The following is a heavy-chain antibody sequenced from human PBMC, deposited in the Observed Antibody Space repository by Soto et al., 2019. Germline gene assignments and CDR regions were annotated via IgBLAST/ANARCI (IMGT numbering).Heavy chain of an antibody. Sequence: GASVKVSCKASGYIFNIDFIHWVRQAPGQRLEWMGWINAGNGNTMYSPNFQGRVTITRDTSATTAYMELRSLRSEDTAVYFCVRGLNSAGDYWGQGTLVTVS. D-gene: IGHD1-7*01. J-gene: IGHJ4*02. CDR3: VRGLNSAGDY. CDR2: INAGNGNT. CDR1: GYIFNIDF. V-gene: IGHV1-3*01.